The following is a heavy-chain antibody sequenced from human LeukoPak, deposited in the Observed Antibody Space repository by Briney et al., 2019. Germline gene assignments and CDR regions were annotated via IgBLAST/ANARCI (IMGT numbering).Heavy chain of an antibody. D-gene: IGHD4-23*01. CDR2: ISSSGSTI. CDR3: APTTVVNGYYFDY. CDR1: GFTFSDYY. V-gene: IGHV3-11*04. Sequence: GGSLRLSCAASGFTFSDYYMSWIRQAPGKGLEWVSYISSSGSTIYYADSVKGRFTISRDNAKNSLYLQMNSLRAEDTAVYYCAPTTVVNGYYFDYWGQGTLVTVSS. J-gene: IGHJ4*02.